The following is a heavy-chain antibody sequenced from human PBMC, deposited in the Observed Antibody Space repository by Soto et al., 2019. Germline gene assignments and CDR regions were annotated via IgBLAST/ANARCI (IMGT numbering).Heavy chain of an antibody. J-gene: IGHJ5*02. CDR3: AREGTYYYDSSGRNWFDP. V-gene: IGHV4-61*01. Sequence: SETLSLTCTVSGGSVSSGSYYWSWIRQPPGKGLEWIGYIYYSGSTNYNPSLKSRVTISVDMSKNQFSLKLSSVTAADTAVYYCAREGTYYYDSSGRNWFDPWGQGTLVTVSS. D-gene: IGHD3-22*01. CDR1: GGSVSSGSYY. CDR2: IYYSGST.